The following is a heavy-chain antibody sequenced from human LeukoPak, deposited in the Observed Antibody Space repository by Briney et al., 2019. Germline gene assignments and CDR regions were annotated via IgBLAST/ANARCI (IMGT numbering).Heavy chain of an antibody. Sequence: AGSLRPSCAVSAFTFSNYWMSWDRQAPGKGLEWVANIKQDGSEKYYVDSVKGRFTISKDNAKHSLYLQMSSLRAEDTAVYYCARPAGWGSLDYWGKGTLVTVSS. CDR3: ARPAGWGSLDY. CDR2: IKQDGSEK. V-gene: IGHV3-7*01. CDR1: AFTFSNYW. D-gene: IGHD7-27*01. J-gene: IGHJ4*02.